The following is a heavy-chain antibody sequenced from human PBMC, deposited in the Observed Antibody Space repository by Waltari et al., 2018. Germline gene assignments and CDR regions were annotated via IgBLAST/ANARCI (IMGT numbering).Heavy chain of an antibody. CDR2: IAYDGSDK. Sequence: QVQLVESGGGVVQPGGSLRRSCAASGFPFGPYGMHWVRQAPGKGLEWVAFIAYDGSDKYYADSVKGRFTISRDNSKNTLYLAMDSLRAEDTAVYYCAKLSGRVPVDYWGQGTLVTVSS. V-gene: IGHV3-30*02. J-gene: IGHJ4*02. CDR1: GFPFGPYG. D-gene: IGHD3-3*01. CDR3: AKLSGRVPVDY.